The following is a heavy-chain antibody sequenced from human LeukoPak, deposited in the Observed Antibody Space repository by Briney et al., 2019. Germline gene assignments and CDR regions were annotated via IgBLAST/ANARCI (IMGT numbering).Heavy chain of an antibody. D-gene: IGHD1-14*01. CDR3: ARILAATAGSMDV. CDR2: IYSSGST. J-gene: IGHJ6*03. Sequence: PSVTLSLTCTVSGGSISGYYWSWIRQPPGKGLEWIGYIYSSGSTNYNPSLKSRVTISEDTSKNQFSLNLTSVTAADTAVYYCARILAATAGSMDVWGRGTTVTVSS. CDR1: GGSISGYY. V-gene: IGHV4-59*01.